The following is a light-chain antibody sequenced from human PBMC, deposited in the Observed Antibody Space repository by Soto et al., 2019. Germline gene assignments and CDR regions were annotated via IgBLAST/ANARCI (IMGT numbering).Light chain of an antibody. CDR3: QQYENLPT. Sequence: GDRVTITCRASQSISSWLAWYQQKPGKAPKLLIYDASSLESGVPSRFSGSGSGTDFTLTISSLQPEDFATYYCQQYENLPTFGQGTRLEI. CDR1: QSISSW. V-gene: IGKV1-5*01. J-gene: IGKJ5*01. CDR2: DAS.